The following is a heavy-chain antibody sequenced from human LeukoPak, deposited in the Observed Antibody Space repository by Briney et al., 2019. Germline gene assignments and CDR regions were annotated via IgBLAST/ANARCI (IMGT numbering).Heavy chain of an antibody. CDR2: ISSSSSYI. D-gene: IGHD5-24*01. V-gene: IGHV3-21*01. CDR1: GFTFSSYS. Sequence: GGSLRLSCAASGFTFSSYSMNWLRQAPGKGLEWVSSISSSSSYIYYADSVKGRFTISRDNAKNSLYLQMNSLRAEDTAVYYCARDQVEMATIPFDYWGQGTLVTVSS. J-gene: IGHJ4*02. CDR3: ARDQVEMATIPFDY.